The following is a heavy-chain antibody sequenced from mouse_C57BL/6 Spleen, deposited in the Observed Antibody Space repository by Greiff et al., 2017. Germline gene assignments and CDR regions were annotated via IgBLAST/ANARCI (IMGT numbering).Heavy chain of an antibody. CDR1: GFNIKDYY. Sequence: VQLQQSGAELVKPGASVKLSCTASGFNIKDYYMHWVKQRTEQGLEWIGRIDPEDGETKDAPKFQGKATITADTSSNTAYLQLSSLTSEDTSVYYCAGDVGYFDYWGQGTTLTVSS. V-gene: IGHV14-2*01. CDR3: AGDVGYFDY. J-gene: IGHJ2*01. CDR2: IDPEDGET. D-gene: IGHD3-3*01.